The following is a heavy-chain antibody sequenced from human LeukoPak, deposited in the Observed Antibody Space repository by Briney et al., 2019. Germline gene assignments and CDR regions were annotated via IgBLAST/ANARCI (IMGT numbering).Heavy chain of an antibody. D-gene: IGHD6-13*01. V-gene: IGHV4-59*08. CDR3: ARAYGSSWYGIDY. J-gene: IGHJ4*02. CDR2: IYYSGST. CDR1: GGSISSYY. Sequence: SETLSHTCNVSGGSISSYYWTWVRQPPGKGLEWIGYIYYSGSTNYDPSLKSRVTISVGTSKNQFSLNLTSVTAADTAVYYCARAYGSSWYGIDYWGQGALVTVSS.